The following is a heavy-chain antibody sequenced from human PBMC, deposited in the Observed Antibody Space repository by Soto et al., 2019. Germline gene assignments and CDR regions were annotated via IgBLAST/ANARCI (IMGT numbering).Heavy chain of an antibody. D-gene: IGHD3-22*01. CDR1: GGSISRGGYY. J-gene: IGHJ4*02. CDR3: ARFGYYYDSSGYYYSQLDY. V-gene: IGHV4-31*03. CDR2: IYYSGST. Sequence: TLSLTCTVSGGSISRGGYYWSWIRQHPGKGLEWIGYIYYSGSTYYNPSLKSRVTISVDTSKNQFSLKLSSVTAADTAVYYCARFGYYYDSSGYYYSQLDYWGQGTLVTVSS.